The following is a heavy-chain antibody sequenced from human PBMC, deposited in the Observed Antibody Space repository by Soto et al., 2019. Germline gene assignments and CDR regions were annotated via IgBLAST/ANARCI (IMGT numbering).Heavy chain of an antibody. CDR3: ARGGNYYASRTYYGLDV. CDR2: IFYSGGT. Sequence: TLSLTCTVSGRSISSGKYYWSWIRQPPGEGLEWIGYIFYSGGTSYNPSLKSRLTMSVDTSKNQFSLKLSSVTAADTAVYYCARGGNYYASRTYYGLDVWGQGTTVTVSS. CDR1: GRSISSGKYY. V-gene: IGHV4-30-4*01. J-gene: IGHJ6*02. D-gene: IGHD3-22*01.